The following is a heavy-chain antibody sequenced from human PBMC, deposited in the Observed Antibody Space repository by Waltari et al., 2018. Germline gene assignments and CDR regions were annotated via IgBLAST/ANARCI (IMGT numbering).Heavy chain of an antibody. D-gene: IGHD6-6*01. CDR3: ARDQAARPTYYYYGMDV. CDR2: ISSSGSTI. CDR1: GFTFSSYE. V-gene: IGHV3-48*03. J-gene: IGHJ6*02. Sequence: EVQLVESGGGLVQPGGSLRLSCAASGFTFSSYEMNWVRQALGKGLEWVSYISSSGSTIYYADSVKGRFTISRDNAKNSLYLQMNSLRAEDTAVYYCARDQAARPTYYYYGMDVWGQGTTVTVSS.